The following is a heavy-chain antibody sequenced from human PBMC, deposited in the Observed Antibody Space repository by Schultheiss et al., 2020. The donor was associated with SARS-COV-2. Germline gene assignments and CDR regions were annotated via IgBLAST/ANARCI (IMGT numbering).Heavy chain of an antibody. CDR1: GGSISSYY. V-gene: IGHV4-59*04. J-gene: IGHJ4*02. CDR2: IYYSGST. CDR3: ARRRGSVVVVAADYFDY. D-gene: IGHD2-15*01. Sequence: SQTLSLTCPVSGGSISSYYWSWIRQHPGKGLEWIGYIYYSGSTYYNPSLKSRVTISVDTSKNQFSLKLSSVTAADTAVYYCARRRGSVVVVAADYFDYWGQGTLVTVSS.